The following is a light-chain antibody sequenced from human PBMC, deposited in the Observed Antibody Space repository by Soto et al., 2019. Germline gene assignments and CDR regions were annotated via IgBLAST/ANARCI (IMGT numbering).Light chain of an antibody. CDR1: QDIAKN. Sequence: IQMTQSPSSLSASVGDRVTITCQASQDIAKNLNWYQQKPGKAPKLLIYDASSLQTGVPSRFNGSGSATHFTFPISSLQSEDIATYYCQQYDNLLPITFGQGTRLEIK. V-gene: IGKV1-33*01. CDR3: QQYDNLLPIT. J-gene: IGKJ5*01. CDR2: DAS.